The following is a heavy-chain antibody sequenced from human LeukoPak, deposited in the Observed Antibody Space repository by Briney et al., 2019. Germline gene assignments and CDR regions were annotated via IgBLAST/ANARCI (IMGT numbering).Heavy chain of an antibody. J-gene: IGHJ6*02. CDR2: IYYSGST. CDR3: AREGAQYYGMDV. CDR1: GGPISSYY. V-gene: IGHV4-59*01. Sequence: PSETLSLTCTVSGGPISSYYWSWIRQPPGKGLEWIGYIYYSGSTNYNPSLKSRVTISVDTSKNQFSLKLSSVTAADTAVYYCAREGAQYYGMDVWGQGTTVTVSS.